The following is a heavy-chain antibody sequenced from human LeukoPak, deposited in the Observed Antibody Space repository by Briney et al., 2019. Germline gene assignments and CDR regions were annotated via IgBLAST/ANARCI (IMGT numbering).Heavy chain of an antibody. D-gene: IGHD5-12*01. J-gene: IGHJ5*02. CDR3: AVDIVATIDWFDT. Sequence: SVKVSCKASGGTFSSYTISWVRQAPGQGLEWMGRIIPILGIANYAQKFQGRVTITADKSTSTAYMELSSLRSEDTAVYYCAVDIVATIDWFDTWGQGTLVTVSS. V-gene: IGHV1-69*02. CDR1: GGTFSSYT. CDR2: IIPILGIA.